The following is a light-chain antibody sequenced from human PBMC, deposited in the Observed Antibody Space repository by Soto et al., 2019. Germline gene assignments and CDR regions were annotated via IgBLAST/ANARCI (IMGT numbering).Light chain of an antibody. J-gene: IGLJ1*01. CDR3: SSCTSSNTLLYV. CDR1: SSDVGAYNY. Sequence: QSALTQPASVSGPPGQSITISCTGTSSDVGAYNYVSWYRQHPGKAPRLMIYEVNNRPSGVSNRFSGSKSGNTASLTISGLQAEDEADYYCSSCTSSNTLLYVFGTGTKLTVL. CDR2: EVN. V-gene: IGLV2-14*01.